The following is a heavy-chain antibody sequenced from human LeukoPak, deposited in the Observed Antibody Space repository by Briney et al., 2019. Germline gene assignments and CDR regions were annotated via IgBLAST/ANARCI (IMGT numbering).Heavy chain of an antibody. CDR2: MNPNSGNT. J-gene: IGHJ6*02. CDR3: ARVSRWFGDYYYYYGMDV. CDR1: GYTFTSYD. D-gene: IGHD3-10*01. Sequence: GASVKVSCKASGYTFTSYDINWVRQATGQGLEWMGWMNPNSGNTGYAQKFQGRVTMTRNTSISTAYMELSSLRSEDTAVYYCARVSRWFGDYYYYYGMDVWGQGTTVTVSS. V-gene: IGHV1-8*01.